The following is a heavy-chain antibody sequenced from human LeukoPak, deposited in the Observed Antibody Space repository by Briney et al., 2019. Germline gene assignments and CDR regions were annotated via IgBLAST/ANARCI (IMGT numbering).Heavy chain of an antibody. CDR1: GFTFSSYA. Sequence: GGSLRLSCAASGFTFSSYAMSWVRQAPGMGLEWVSTISGSGGSTYYADSVKGRFTISRDNSKNTLYLQMNSLRAEDTAVYYCAKGNTYYYGSGSSYFDYWGQGTLVTVSS. D-gene: IGHD3-10*01. J-gene: IGHJ4*02. CDR3: AKGNTYYYGSGSSYFDY. V-gene: IGHV3-23*01. CDR2: ISGSGGST.